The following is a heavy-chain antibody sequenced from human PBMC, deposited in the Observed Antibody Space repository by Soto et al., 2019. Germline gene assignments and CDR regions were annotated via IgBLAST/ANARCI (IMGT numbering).Heavy chain of an antibody. CDR3: ARGDSGSSAHVDY. J-gene: IGHJ4*02. D-gene: IGHD1-26*01. Sequence: QVQLQESGPGLVNPSETLSLTCTVSGASISGVYWSWIRQHAGKGLEWLGRFDASWSFSYNPSIKSRVIMSIDTSNNHLSLNLSSVTDADTAVYVCARGDSGSSAHVDYWGQGILVTVSS. V-gene: IGHV4-4*07. CDR2: FDASWSF. CDR1: GASISGVY.